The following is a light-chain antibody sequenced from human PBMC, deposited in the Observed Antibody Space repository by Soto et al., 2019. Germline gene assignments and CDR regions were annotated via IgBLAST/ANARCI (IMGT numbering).Light chain of an antibody. CDR3: QQYNGYRTWT. Sequence: DIQMTQSPATLSASVGDRVSITCRASQDISRWLAWYQQKPGKAPKVLIWDASSLQRGVPSRFTGSGSGTECTLTINGLQPDDFATYYCQQYNGYRTWTFGQGTKVDIK. J-gene: IGKJ1*01. CDR2: DAS. V-gene: IGKV1-5*01. CDR1: QDISRW.